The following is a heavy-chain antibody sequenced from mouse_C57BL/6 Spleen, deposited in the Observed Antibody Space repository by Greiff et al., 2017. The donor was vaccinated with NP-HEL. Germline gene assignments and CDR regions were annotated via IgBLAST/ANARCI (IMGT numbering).Heavy chain of an antibody. Sequence: VQLQQSGAELVRPGASVKLSCTASGFNIKAYYMHWVKQRPEQGLEWIGRIDPEDGDTEYAPKFQGKATMTADTSSNTAYLQLSSLTSEDTAVYYCTTVSTMVTTWYFDVWGTGTTVTVSS. CDR3: TTVSTMVTTWYFDV. J-gene: IGHJ1*03. D-gene: IGHD2-2*01. CDR2: IDPEDGDT. V-gene: IGHV14-1*01. CDR1: GFNIKAYY.